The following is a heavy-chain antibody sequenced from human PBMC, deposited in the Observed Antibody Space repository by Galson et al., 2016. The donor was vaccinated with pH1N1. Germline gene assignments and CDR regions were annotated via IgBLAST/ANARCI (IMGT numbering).Heavy chain of an antibody. V-gene: IGHV3-9*01. J-gene: IGHJ4*02. Sequence: SLRLSCAASGFTFNDYDMHWVRQAPGKDLEWVSGISWNSGSIVYADSVKGRFTTSRDDAKNSLYLQMNSLRFEDTALYYCAKDMNLELREGALDFWGQGALVTVSS. CDR1: GFTFNDYD. D-gene: IGHD1-7*01. CDR2: ISWNSGSI. CDR3: AKDMNLELREGALDF.